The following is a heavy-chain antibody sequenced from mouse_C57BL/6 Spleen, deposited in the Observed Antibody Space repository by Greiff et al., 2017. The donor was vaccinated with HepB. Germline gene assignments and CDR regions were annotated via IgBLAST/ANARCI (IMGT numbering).Heavy chain of an antibody. CDR1: GFTFSSYA. CDR2: ISDGGSYT. CDR3: ARCGSSSFAY. J-gene: IGHJ3*01. Sequence: EVKVVESGGGLVKPGGSLKLSCAASGFTFSSYAMSWVRQTPEKRLEWVATISDGGSYTYYPDNVKGRFTISRDNAKNNLYLQMSHLKSDDTAMYYCARCGSSSFAYWGQGTLVTVSA. V-gene: IGHV5-4*03. D-gene: IGHD1-1*01.